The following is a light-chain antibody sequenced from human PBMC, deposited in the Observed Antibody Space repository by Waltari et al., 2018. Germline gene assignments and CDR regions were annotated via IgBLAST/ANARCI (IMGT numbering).Light chain of an antibody. CDR3: QQMKSYPLT. CDR1: QDTDRH. CDR2: AAS. V-gene: IGKV1-9*01. Sequence: DIQLTQSPSFLSASVGDRVTITCRVGQDTDRHLIWYQQKPGKAPKVLIYAASTLQGGVPSRFSGSGSGTEFTLTISSLQPEDFATYYCQQMKSYPLTFGGGTRVEI. J-gene: IGKJ4*01.